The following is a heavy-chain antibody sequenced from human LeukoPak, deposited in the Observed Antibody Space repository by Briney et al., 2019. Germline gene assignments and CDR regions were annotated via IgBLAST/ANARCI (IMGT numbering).Heavy chain of an antibody. V-gene: IGHV4-4*07. CDR2: IYSSGST. CDR1: GGSLSSVY. Sequence: SETLSLTCTVSGGSLSSVYWSWIRHPAGQGLEWIGRIYSSGSTKYNPSLKSRVTMSVDTSKNQFSLKLTSVTAADTAVYYCARDSVAGAWAEYFQYWGEGIRVTVFS. D-gene: IGHD6-19*01. J-gene: IGHJ1*01. CDR3: ARDSVAGAWAEYFQY.